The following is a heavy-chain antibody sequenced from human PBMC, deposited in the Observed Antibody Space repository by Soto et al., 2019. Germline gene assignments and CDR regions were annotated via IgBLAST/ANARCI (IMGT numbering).Heavy chain of an antibody. CDR2: ISAYNGNT. V-gene: IGHV1-18*01. CDR3: ARDRSPIYCSGGSCYSDPDYFDY. J-gene: IGHJ4*02. Sequence: ASVKVSCKASGYTFTSYGISWVRQAPGQGLEWMGWISAYNGNTNYAQKLQGRVTMTTDTSTSTAYMELRSLRSDDTAVYYCARDRSPIYCSGGSCYSDPDYFDYWGQGTLVTVSS. CDR1: GYTFTSYG. D-gene: IGHD2-15*01.